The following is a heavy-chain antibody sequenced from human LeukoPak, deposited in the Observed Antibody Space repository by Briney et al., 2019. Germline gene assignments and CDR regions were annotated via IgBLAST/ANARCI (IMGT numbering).Heavy chain of an antibody. J-gene: IGHJ4*02. V-gene: IGHV1-69*13. CDR3: ATYCSSTSCYTFFDY. Sequence: SVKVSCKASGGTFSSYAISWVRQAPGQGLEWMGGIIPIFGTANYAQKFQGRVTITADESTSTAYMELSSLRSEDTAVYYCATYCSSTSCYTFFDYWGQGTLVTVSS. CDR1: GGTFSSYA. CDR2: IIPIFGTA. D-gene: IGHD2-2*02.